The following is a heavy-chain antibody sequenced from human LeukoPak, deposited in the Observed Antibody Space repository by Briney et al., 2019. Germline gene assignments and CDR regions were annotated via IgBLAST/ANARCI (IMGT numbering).Heavy chain of an antibody. CDR1: GASFNTYY. D-gene: IGHD2-8*01. J-gene: IGHJ5*01. V-gene: IGHV4-34*01. CDR3: ARGPVALPNDRLSLFFDF. CDR2: VKHDGDT. Sequence: SETLSLTCAVYGASFNTYYWTWIRQSPDKGLEWIGEVKHDGDTNVNPSLRSRVVMSVDASKNQFSLKMSSVTAADTAIYFCARGPVALPNDRLSLFFDFWGQGTLVTVSS.